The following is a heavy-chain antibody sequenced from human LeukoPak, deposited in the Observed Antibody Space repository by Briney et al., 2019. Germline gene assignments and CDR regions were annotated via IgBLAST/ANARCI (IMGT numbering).Heavy chain of an antibody. V-gene: IGHV1-69-2*01. Sequence: ASVKVSCKASGYTFTDYYIHWVRQAPGKGLEWMGRIDPEDGETLYAENFRGGVTLTADTSVDTAYLEVTWLRSEDTAMYFCVRAPYDHGCSWGQGTLVTVSS. CDR2: IDPEDGET. J-gene: IGHJ5*02. CDR3: VRAPYDHGCS. CDR1: GYTFTDYY. D-gene: IGHD3-22*01.